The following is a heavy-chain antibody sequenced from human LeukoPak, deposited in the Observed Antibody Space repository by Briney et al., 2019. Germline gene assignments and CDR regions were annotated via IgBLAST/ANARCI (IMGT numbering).Heavy chain of an antibody. J-gene: IGHJ4*02. V-gene: IGHV4-34*01. CDR3: ARGIGRVPRY. CDR2: INHRGST. Sequence: SETLSLTCAVYGGSLSGYYWSWSRQPPGKGREGSGEINHRGSTNDNACLKSRVTISVETCKKQFSLKLSSVTAADTAVYYCARGIGRVPRYWGQGTLVTVSS. CDR1: GGSLSGYY. D-gene: IGHD2-15*01.